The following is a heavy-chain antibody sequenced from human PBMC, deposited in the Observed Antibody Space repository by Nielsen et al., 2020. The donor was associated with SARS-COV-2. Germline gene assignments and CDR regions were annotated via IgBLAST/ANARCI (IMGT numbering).Heavy chain of an antibody. V-gene: IGHV5-10-1*01. J-gene: IGHJ4*02. Sequence: GESLKISRKGSGFNFTEYWISWVRQMPGKGLEWKGRIDPSESYVDYGPSFEGHVTISTDKSISTAYLQWGSLKASDTAMYYCARQGSSGWQFEYWGQGTLVTVSP. CDR3: ARQGSSGWQFEY. CDR1: GFNFTEYW. D-gene: IGHD6-25*01. CDR2: IDPSESYV.